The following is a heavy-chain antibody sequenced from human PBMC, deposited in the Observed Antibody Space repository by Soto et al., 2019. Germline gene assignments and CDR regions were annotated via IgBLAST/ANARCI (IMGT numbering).Heavy chain of an antibody. CDR2: FSSSGST. CDR3: ARDKLAAADDPLDY. CDR1: GAPINFYY. D-gene: IGHD6-13*01. V-gene: IGHV4-59*12. J-gene: IGHJ4*02. Sequence: PRETLSLTCAVSGAPINFYYWNWFRRPPERGLEWVVSFSSSGSTNYNPPPGSRVTISLTTSKNQSSLPLTPVPAPTTAVYYCARDKLAAADDPLDYWGQGTLVTVSS.